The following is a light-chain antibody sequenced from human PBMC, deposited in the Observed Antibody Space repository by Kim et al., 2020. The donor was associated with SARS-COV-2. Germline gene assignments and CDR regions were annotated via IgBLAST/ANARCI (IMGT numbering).Light chain of an antibody. V-gene: IGLV2-11*01. CDR3: CSYAGSYTYV. Sequence: QSALTQPRSVSGSPGQSVTISCTGTSSDVGGYNYVSWYQQYPGKAPKLMIYDVSKRPSEVPDRFSGSKSGNTASLTISGLQAEDEADYYCCSYAGSYTYVFGIGTKVTVL. J-gene: IGLJ1*01. CDR2: DVS. CDR1: SSDVGGYNY.